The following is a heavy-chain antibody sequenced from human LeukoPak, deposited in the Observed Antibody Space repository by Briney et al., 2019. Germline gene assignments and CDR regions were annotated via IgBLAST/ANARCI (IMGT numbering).Heavy chain of an antibody. CDR1: GGSISSYY. Sequence: SETLSLTCTVSGGSISSYYWSWIRQPPGKGLEWIGYIYYSGSTNYNPSLKSRVTISVDKSKNQFSLKLSSVTAADTAVYYCAGLYYYDSSGYYYPDYWGQGTLVTVSS. D-gene: IGHD3-22*01. CDR2: IYYSGST. J-gene: IGHJ4*02. CDR3: AGLYYYDSSGYYYPDY. V-gene: IGHV4-59*12.